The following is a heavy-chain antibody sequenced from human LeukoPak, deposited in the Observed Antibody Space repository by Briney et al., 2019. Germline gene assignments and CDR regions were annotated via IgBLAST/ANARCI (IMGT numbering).Heavy chain of an antibody. Sequence: ESGPTLVKPTQTLTLTCTFSGFSLRTGGVGVGWIRQPPGKALEWLALIYWDDDKRYSPSLNSRLTITKDTSKNQVVLTMTNMDPVDTGTYYCAHRLGDGSGSNWFGPWGQGTLVTVSS. CDR2: IYWDDDK. CDR1: GFSLRTGGVG. D-gene: IGHD3-10*01. J-gene: IGHJ5*02. V-gene: IGHV2-5*02. CDR3: AHRLGDGSGSNWFGP.